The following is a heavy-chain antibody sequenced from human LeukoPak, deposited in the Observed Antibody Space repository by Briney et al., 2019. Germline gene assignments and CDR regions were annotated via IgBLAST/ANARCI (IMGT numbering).Heavy chain of an antibody. V-gene: IGHV1-46*01. CDR2: INPSGGST. CDR1: WYTFPNYY. J-gene: IGHJ4*02. CDR3: ARDREVSGRTGLCY. Sequence: SLKGFFKASWYTFPNYYMYWVGQAPGQRGWWVGKINPSGGSTSYAQKFQGRVTMTRDTSTSTVYMELSSLRSEDTAVYYCARDREVSGRTGLCYWGQGTLVTVSS. D-gene: IGHD2-8*02.